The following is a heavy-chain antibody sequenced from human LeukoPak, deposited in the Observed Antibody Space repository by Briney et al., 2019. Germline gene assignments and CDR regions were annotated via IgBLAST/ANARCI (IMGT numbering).Heavy chain of an antibody. Sequence: ASVKVSCMVSGYTLTELSMHWVRQAPGKGLEWMGGFYPEDGETIYAQKFQGRVTMTEDTSTDTAYMELSSLRSEDTAVYYCATDISLSSGYVYWGQGTLVTVSS. D-gene: IGHD3-22*01. V-gene: IGHV1-24*01. CDR3: ATDISLSSGYVY. CDR2: FYPEDGET. CDR1: GYTLTELS. J-gene: IGHJ4*02.